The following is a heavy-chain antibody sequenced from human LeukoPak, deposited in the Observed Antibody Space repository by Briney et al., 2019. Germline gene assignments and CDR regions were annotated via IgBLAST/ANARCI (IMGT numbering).Heavy chain of an antibody. CDR3: ATGAVPAASGY. CDR1: GYTFTSYY. Sequence: ASGKVSCKASGYTFTSYYMHWVRQAPGQGLEWMGIISPSGGSTRNAQKFQGRVTMTRDTSTSTVYMELSSLRSEDTAVYYCATGAVPAASGYWGQGTLVTVSS. D-gene: IGHD2-2*01. V-gene: IGHV1-46*01. CDR2: ISPSGGST. J-gene: IGHJ4*02.